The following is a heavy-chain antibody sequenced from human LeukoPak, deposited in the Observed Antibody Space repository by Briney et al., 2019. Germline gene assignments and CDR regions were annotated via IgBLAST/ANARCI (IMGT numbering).Heavy chain of an antibody. CDR1: GGSISSGNYY. V-gene: IGHV4-61*02. Sequence: SQTLSLTCTVSGGSISSGNYYWSRIRQPAGRGLEWIGRIYTSGSTNYNPSLKSRVTISVDRSENQFSLKLTSVTAADSAVYYCARSHPLQNTAFEIWGQGTVVTVSA. CDR3: ARSHPLQNTAFEI. J-gene: IGHJ3*02. CDR2: IYTSGST.